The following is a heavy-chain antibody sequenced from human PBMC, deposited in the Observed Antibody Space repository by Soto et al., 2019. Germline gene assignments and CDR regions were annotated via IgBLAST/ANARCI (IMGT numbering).Heavy chain of an antibody. Sequence: GAAVKVSCKASGYTFTGYNMNWVRQGPGQGVERMGWINPNSGGTNYAQKFQGRVTMTRDTSISTAYMELSRLRSDDTAVYYCARDRVGAHRSGGMDVWGQGTTVTVSS. CDR3: ARDRVGAHRSGGMDV. CDR2: INPNSGGT. CDR1: GYTFTGYN. J-gene: IGHJ6*02. D-gene: IGHD1-26*01. V-gene: IGHV1-2*02.